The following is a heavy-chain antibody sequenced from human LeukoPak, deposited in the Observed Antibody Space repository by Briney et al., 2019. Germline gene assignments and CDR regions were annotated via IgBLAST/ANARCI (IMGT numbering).Heavy chain of an antibody. V-gene: IGHV1-2*02. Sequence: ASVKVSCKASGYTFTGYYMHWVRQAPGQGLEWMGWINPNSGGTNYAQKFQGRVAMTRDTSISTAYMELSRLRSDDTAVYYCARGVGIIVPFDYWGQGTLVTVSS. CDR2: INPNSGGT. CDR1: GYTFTGYY. CDR3: ARGVGIIVPFDY. J-gene: IGHJ4*02. D-gene: IGHD2-8*01.